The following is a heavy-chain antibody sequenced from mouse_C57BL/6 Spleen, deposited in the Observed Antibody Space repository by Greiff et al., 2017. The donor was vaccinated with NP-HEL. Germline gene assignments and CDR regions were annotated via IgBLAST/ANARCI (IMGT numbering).Heavy chain of an antibody. Sequence: VQLVESGPELVKPGASVKISCKASGYAFSSSWMNWVKQRPGKGLEWIGRIYPGDGDTNYNGKFKGKATLTADKSSSTAYMQLSSLTSEDSAVYFCAPSIYYYGSFYFDYWGQGTTLTVSS. CDR2: IYPGDGDT. V-gene: IGHV1-82*01. J-gene: IGHJ2*01. CDR3: APSIYYYGSFYFDY. D-gene: IGHD1-1*01. CDR1: GYAFSSSW.